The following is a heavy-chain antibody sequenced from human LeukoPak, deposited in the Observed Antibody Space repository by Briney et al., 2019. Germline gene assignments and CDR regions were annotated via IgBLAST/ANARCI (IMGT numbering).Heavy chain of an antibody. CDR2: IYTSGST. V-gene: IGHV4-61*02. J-gene: IGHJ4*02. CDR3: ARVMGHGDYPFDY. CDR1: GGSISSGSYY. Sequence: SETLSLTCTVSGGSISSGSYYWSWIRQPAGKGLEWIGRIYTSGSTNYNPSLKSRVTISVDTSKNQFSLKLSSVTAADTAVYYCARVMGHGDYPFDYWGQGTLVTVSS. D-gene: IGHD4-17*01.